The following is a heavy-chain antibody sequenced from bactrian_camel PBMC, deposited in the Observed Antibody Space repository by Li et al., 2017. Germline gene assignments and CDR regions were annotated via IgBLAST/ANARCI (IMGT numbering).Heavy chain of an antibody. CDR1: GYRMTRCG. J-gene: IGHJ6*01. CDR2: IVSDGRT. Sequence: QVQLVESGGGSAQAGGSLKLSCVASGYRMTRCGFGWFRQAPGKEREGVAGIVSDGRTSYANVVKGRFTISRDDANNTLLLQMTSLKPEDTAVYYCVRGGSWYDFAYWGQGTQVTVS. V-gene: IGHV3S68*01. D-gene: IGHD6*01. CDR3: VRGGSWYDFAY.